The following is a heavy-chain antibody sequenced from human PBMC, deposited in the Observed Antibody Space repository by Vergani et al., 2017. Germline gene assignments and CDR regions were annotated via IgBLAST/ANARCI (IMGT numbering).Heavy chain of an antibody. J-gene: IGHJ3*02. Sequence: QVQLVESGGGVVQPGRSLRLSCAASGFTFSSYAMHWVRQAPGKGLEWVAVISYDGSNKYYADSVKGRFTISRDNSKNTLYLQMNSLRAEDTAVYYCARQKFVVVVAATLGAFDIWGQGTMVTVSS. V-gene: IGHV3-30*14. CDR1: GFTFSSYA. CDR2: ISYDGSNK. CDR3: ARQKFVVVVAATLGAFDI. D-gene: IGHD2-15*01.